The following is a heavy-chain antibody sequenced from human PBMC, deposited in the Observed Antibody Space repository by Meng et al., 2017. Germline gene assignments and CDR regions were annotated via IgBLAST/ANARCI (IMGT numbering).Heavy chain of an antibody. Sequence: PLVDSGGGLVKPGGSRSLSCVASGLRFTDAWMSLVRQATGKGLEWVGRIERKSDGGTIYYAAPVKGRFTISRDDSKNTLYLQMDSLINEDTAAYFCATGAAAADHWGQGTLVTVSS. CDR3: ATGAAAADH. D-gene: IGHD6-13*01. CDR2: IERKSDGGTI. CDR1: GLRFTDAW. J-gene: IGHJ4*02. V-gene: IGHV3-15*04.